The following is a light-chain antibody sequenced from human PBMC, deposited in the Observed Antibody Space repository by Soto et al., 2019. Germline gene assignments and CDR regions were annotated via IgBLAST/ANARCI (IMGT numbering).Light chain of an antibody. CDR3: GSYATGGVCL. CDR1: SSDVGGYNA. J-gene: IGLJ1*01. CDR2: EVS. V-gene: IGLV2-14*01. Sequence: QSVLTQPASVSGSPGQSITISCTGTSSDVGGYNAVSWYQQHPGKAPKLMIFEVSHRPSGASYRFSGSKSGNTASLTISGLQAEDEADYYCGSYATGGVCLFGGGTKVTVL.